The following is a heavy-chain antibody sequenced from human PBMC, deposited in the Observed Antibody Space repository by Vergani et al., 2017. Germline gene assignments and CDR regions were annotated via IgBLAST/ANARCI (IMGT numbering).Heavy chain of an antibody. CDR3: ARGYCSSTGCYGEGWFDP. CDR1: GYTFTGYY. CDR2: INPNSGGT. V-gene: IGHV1-2*06. J-gene: IGHJ5*02. D-gene: IGHD2-2*01. Sequence: QVQLVQSGAEVKKPGASVKVSCKASGYTFTGYYMHWVRQAPGQGLEWMGRINPNSGGTNYAQKFQGRVTMTRDTSNSTAYMERSRLRSDDTAVYYCARGYCSSTGCYGEGWFDPCGQGTLVTVSS.